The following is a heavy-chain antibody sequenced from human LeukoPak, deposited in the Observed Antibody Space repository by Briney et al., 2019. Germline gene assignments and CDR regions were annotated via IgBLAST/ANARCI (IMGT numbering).Heavy chain of an antibody. D-gene: IGHD4-23*01. J-gene: IGHJ4*02. CDR1: GFTFSSYW. V-gene: IGHV3-7*01. CDR2: IKQDGSEK. CDR3: ARDGVWTTAVTAFDY. Sequence: PGGSLRLSCAASGFTFSSYWMSWVRQAPGKGLEWVANIKQDGSEKYYVDSVKGRFTISRDNAKNSLYLQMNSLRAEDTAVYYCARDGVWTTAVTAFDYWGQGTLVTVSS.